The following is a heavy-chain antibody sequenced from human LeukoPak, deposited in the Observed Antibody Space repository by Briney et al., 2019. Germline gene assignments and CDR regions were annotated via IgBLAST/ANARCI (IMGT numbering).Heavy chain of an antibody. Sequence: GSLRLSCAASGFPFSSYAMSWVRPAPGKGLEWVSAINRSGGSTYYADSVKGPFTISRDNSKNTLYLQMNSLRAEDTAVYYCVYCGGDCYFGPFDYWGQGTLVTVSS. D-gene: IGHD2-21*02. CDR2: INRSGGST. CDR1: GFPFSSYA. CDR3: VYCGGDCYFGPFDY. V-gene: IGHV3-23*01. J-gene: IGHJ4*02.